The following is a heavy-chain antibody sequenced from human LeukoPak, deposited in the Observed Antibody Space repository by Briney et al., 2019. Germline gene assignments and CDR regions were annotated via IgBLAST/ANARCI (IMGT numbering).Heavy chain of an antibody. CDR2: ISGSGSST. CDR3: AKDRFPDCGGDCCYDY. J-gene: IGHJ4*02. CDR1: GFTFSSYA. V-gene: IGHV3-23*01. D-gene: IGHD2-21*02. Sequence: PGGSLRLSCAASGFTFSSYAMSWVRQAPGKGLEWVSAISGSGSSTYYADSVKGRFTISRDNSKNTLYLQMNSLRAEDTAVYYCAKDRFPDCGGDCCYDYWGQGTLVTVSS.